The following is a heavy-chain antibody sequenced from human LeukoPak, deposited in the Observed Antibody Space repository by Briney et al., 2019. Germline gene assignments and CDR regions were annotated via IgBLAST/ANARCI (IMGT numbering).Heavy chain of an antibody. J-gene: IGHJ5*02. CDR2: ISSSSSSTI. V-gene: IGHV3-48*01. CDR3: ARDGYGSGSYYP. D-gene: IGHD3-10*01. CDR1: GLTFRTYA. Sequence: PGGSLRLSCAASGLTFRTYAMSWVRQAPGKGLEWVSYISSSSSSTIYYADSVKGRFTISRDNAKNSLYLQMNSLRAEDTAVYYCARDGYGSGSYYPWGQGTLVTVSS.